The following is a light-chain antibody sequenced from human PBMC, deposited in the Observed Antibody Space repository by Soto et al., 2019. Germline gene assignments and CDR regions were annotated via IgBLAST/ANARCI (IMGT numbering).Light chain of an antibody. Sequence: QSVLTQPASVSGSPGQSITISCTGTSSDVGTYNLVSWYQQHPGNASKLMIYEGNKRPSGVSNRFSGSKSGNTASLTISGLQAEDEGDYYCSSYVGSGTYVVFGGGTKLTVL. CDR2: EGN. CDR1: SSDVGTYNL. J-gene: IGLJ2*01. CDR3: SSYVGSGTYVV. V-gene: IGLV2-23*01.